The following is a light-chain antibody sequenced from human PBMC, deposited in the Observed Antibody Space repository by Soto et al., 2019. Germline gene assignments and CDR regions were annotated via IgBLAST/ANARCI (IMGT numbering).Light chain of an antibody. CDR1: QSISSW. J-gene: IGKJ4*01. Sequence: DIEMTQTPSSLSASEGTRATTTAGASQSISSWLAWYQQKPGKAPKLLIYDASSLESGVPSRFSGSGSGTEFTLTISSLQPDDFATYYCQQYNSYSLTFAGGAKVDI. V-gene: IGKV1-5*01. CDR3: QQYNSYSLT. CDR2: DAS.